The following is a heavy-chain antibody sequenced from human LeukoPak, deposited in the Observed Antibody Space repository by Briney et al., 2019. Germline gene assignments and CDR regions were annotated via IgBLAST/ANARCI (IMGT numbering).Heavy chain of an antibody. CDR1: GFTFSTYA. J-gene: IGHJ4*02. CDR3: AKDLGGSTDY. Sequence: PGGSLRLSCAASGFTFSTYAMSGVRQAPGKGLEWVSLIRGSTYYADSVKGRFTISRDNSQNTLCLQMNSLRAEDTALYYCAKDLGGSTDYWGQGTLVTVSS. D-gene: IGHD5-12*01. V-gene: IGHV3-23*01. CDR2: IRGST.